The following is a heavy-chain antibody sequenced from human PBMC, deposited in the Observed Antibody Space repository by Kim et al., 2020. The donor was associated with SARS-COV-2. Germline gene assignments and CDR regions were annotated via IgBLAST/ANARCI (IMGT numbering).Heavy chain of an antibody. Sequence: SETLSLTCAVYGGSFSGYYWNWIRQPPGKGLEWIGEINHSGRTNYNPSLKSRVTISVDTSKNQFSLELNSVAAADTAAYYCARGTGATRGAPIDYWGQGT. V-gene: IGHV4-34*01. J-gene: IGHJ4*02. CDR2: INHSGRT. CDR3: ARGTGATRGAPIDY. D-gene: IGHD1-26*01. CDR1: GGSFSGYY.